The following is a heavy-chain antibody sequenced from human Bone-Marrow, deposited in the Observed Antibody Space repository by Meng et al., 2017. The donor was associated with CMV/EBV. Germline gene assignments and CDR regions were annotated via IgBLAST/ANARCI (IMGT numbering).Heavy chain of an antibody. J-gene: IGHJ5*02. CDR3: AKEGQQLGYNWFDP. CDR1: GFTCSSCA. V-gene: IGHV3-23*01. D-gene: IGHD6-13*01. Sequence: ASGFTCSSCAMSWVRQAPGKGLEWVSAISGSGGSTYYADSVKGRFTISRDNSKNTLYLQMNSLRAEDTAVYYCAKEGQQLGYNWFDPWGQGTLVTVSS. CDR2: ISGSGGST.